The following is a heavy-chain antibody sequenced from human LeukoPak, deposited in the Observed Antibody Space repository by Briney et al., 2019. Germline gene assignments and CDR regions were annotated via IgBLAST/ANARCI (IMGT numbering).Heavy chain of an antibody. CDR2: INTNTGNP. CDR1: GYTFTSYA. J-gene: IGHJ5*02. D-gene: IGHD6-13*01. Sequence: GASVKVSCKASGYTFTSYAMNWVRQAPGQGLEWMGWINTNTGNPTYAQGFTGRFVFSLDTSVSTAYLQISSLKAEDTAVYYCARGGFVAAAGIDFDPWGQGTLITVSS. V-gene: IGHV7-4-1*02. CDR3: ARGGFVAAAGIDFDP.